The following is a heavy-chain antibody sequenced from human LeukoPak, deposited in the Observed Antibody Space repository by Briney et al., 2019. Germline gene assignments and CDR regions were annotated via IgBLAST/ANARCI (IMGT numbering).Heavy chain of an antibody. V-gene: IGHV1-69*05. D-gene: IGHD1-26*01. J-gene: IGHJ4*02. CDR2: IIPIFGTA. CDR3: ARGGPSYSAYFDY. CDR1: GGTFSSYA. Sequence: SVKVSCKASGGTFSSYAISWVRQAPGQGLEWMGRIIPIFGTANYAQKFQGRVTITTDESTSTAYMELSSLRSEDTAVYYCARGGPSYSAYFDYWGQGTLVTVSS.